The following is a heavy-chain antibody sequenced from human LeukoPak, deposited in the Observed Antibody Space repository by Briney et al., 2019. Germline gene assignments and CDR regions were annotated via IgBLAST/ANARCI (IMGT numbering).Heavy chain of an antibody. CDR3: ARGAGYSSGWYYSYYYYMDV. V-gene: IGHV1-69*05. D-gene: IGHD6-19*01. J-gene: IGHJ6*03. Sequence: SVKVSCKASGGTFSSYAISWVRHAPGQGLEWMGGIIPIFGTANYAQKFQGRVTITTDESTSTAYMELSSLRSEDTAVYYCARGAGYSSGWYYSYYYYMDVWGKGTTVTVSS. CDR2: IIPIFGTA. CDR1: GGTFSSYA.